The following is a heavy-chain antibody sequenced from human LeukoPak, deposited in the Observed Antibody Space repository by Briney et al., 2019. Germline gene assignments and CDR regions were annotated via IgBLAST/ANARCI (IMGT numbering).Heavy chain of an antibody. D-gene: IGHD3-9*01. V-gene: IGHV1-46*01. CDR3: ARDGILTGHSDLYYYYMDV. J-gene: IGHJ6*03. Sequence: VASVTVSCKASGYTFTSYYMHWVRQAPGQGLEWMGIINPSGGSTIYAQKFQGRVTMTRDMSTSTVYMELSSLRSEDTAVYYCARDGILTGHSDLYYYYMDVWGKGTTVTVSS. CDR2: INPSGGST. CDR1: GYTFTSYY.